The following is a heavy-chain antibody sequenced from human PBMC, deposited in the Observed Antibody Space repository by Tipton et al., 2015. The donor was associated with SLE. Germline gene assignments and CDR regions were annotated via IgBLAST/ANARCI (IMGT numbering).Heavy chain of an antibody. Sequence: TLSLTCTVSGASIGRYYWSWIRQPPGKGLEWIGYVYYSGSTNYNPSLKSRVTMSIDTSKNQFSLKLRSVTAADTAVYYCARHRMMDSSSWAYYFDYWGQGTLVTVSS. D-gene: IGHD6-13*01. J-gene: IGHJ4*02. V-gene: IGHV4-59*08. CDR3: ARHRMMDSSSWAYYFDY. CDR2: VYYSGST. CDR1: GASIGRYY.